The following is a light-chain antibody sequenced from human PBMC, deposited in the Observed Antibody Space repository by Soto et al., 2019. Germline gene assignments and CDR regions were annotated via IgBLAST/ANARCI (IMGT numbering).Light chain of an antibody. CDR1: QSINTY. Sequence: DIQMTQSPSSLSASVGDRVTITCRTSQSINTYLNWYQQKPGKAPKLLIYGASSLQSGVPLRFSGSVSGTDFTLTITTLQPEDFATYYCQESYSFLWGTCGQGTKVEIK. V-gene: IGKV1-39*01. CDR2: GAS. J-gene: IGKJ1*01. CDR3: QESYSFLWGT.